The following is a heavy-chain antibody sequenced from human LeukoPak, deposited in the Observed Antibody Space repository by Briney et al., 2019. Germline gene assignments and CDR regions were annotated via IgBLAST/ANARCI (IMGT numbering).Heavy chain of an antibody. J-gene: IGHJ4*02. CDR3: ASQTDYDSSGYYHFVAY. V-gene: IGHV2-5*01. Sequence: SGPTLVKPPQTLTLTCTFSGFSLSTSGVSVGWIRQPPVKALEWLALIYWNDDKRYTPSLKSRLTITKDSAKNQVVLTMTNMDPVDTATYYCASQTDYDSSGYYHFVAYWGQGTLVTVSS. D-gene: IGHD3-22*01. CDR1: GFSLSTSGVS. CDR2: IYWNDDK.